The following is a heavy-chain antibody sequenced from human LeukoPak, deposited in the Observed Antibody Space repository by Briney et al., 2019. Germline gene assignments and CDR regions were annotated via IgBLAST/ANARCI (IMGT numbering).Heavy chain of an antibody. D-gene: IGHD1-1*01. Sequence: PSETLSLTCTVSGGSISSSSYYWGWLRQPPGKGLEWIGSIYYSGSTYYNPSLKSRVTISVDTSKNQFSLKLSSVTAADTAVYYCARGQRPDPAGRYYYMDVWGKGTTVTVSS. V-gene: IGHV4-39*01. J-gene: IGHJ6*03. CDR1: GGSISSSSYY. CDR2: IYYSGST. CDR3: ARGQRPDPAGRYYYMDV.